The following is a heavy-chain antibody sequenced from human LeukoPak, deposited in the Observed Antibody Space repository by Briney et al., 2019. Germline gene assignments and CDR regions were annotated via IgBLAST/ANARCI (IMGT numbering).Heavy chain of an antibody. CDR1: GFTFSSYA. Sequence: GGSLTLSCAASGFTFSSYAMSWVRQAPGKGLEWVSAISGSGGSTYYADSVKGRFTISRDNSKNTLYLQMNSLRAEDTAVYYCAPPPTVTTYFDYWGQGTLVTVSS. J-gene: IGHJ4*02. D-gene: IGHD4-17*01. V-gene: IGHV3-23*01. CDR3: APPPTVTTYFDY. CDR2: ISGSGGST.